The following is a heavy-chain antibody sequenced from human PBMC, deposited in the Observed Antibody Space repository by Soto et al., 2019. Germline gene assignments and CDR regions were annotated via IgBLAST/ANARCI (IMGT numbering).Heavy chain of an antibody. Sequence: SVKVSCKASGGTFSSYAISWVRQAPGQGLEWMGGIIPIFGTANYAQKFQGRVTVTADESTSTAYMELSSLRSEDTAVYYCARERGGYCSSTSCYTGYFQHWGQGTLVTVSS. D-gene: IGHD2-2*02. J-gene: IGHJ1*01. CDR1: GGTFSSYA. CDR3: ARERGGYCSSTSCYTGYFQH. CDR2: IIPIFGTA. V-gene: IGHV1-69*13.